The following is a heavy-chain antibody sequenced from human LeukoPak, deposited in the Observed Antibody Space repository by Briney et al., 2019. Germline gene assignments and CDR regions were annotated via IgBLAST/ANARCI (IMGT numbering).Heavy chain of an antibody. CDR2: FDPVDGET. CDR1: GSILTELS. Sequence: GASVKVSCKVSGSILTELSIHWVRQAPGKGLAWMGGFDPVDGETIYAQEFQGRVTMTEDTSTDTAYMELSSLRSEDTAVYYCATVAASSGTYYLYYFHYWGQGTLVTVSS. J-gene: IGHJ4*02. CDR3: ATVAASSGTYYLYYFHY. V-gene: IGHV1-24*01. D-gene: IGHD1-26*01.